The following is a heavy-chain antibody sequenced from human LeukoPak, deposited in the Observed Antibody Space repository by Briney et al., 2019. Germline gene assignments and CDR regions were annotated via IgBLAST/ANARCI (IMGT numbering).Heavy chain of an antibody. CDR3: ARGRSGYSYGYSPPGY. Sequence: GGSLRLSCAASGFTFSSYSMNWVRQAPGKGQEWVSYISSSSSTIYYADSVKGRFTISRDNAKNSLYLQMNSLRAEDTAVYYCARGRSGYSYGYSPPGYWGQGTLVTVSS. D-gene: IGHD5-18*01. CDR1: GFTFSSYS. V-gene: IGHV3-48*04. J-gene: IGHJ4*02. CDR2: ISSSSSTI.